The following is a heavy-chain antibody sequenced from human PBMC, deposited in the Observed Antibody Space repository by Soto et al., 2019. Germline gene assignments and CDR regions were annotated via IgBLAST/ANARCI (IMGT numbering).Heavy chain of an antibody. CDR2: IQSGGTT. CDR3: GRGDVLCDGGRCYGIPLDV. D-gene: IGHD2-15*01. J-gene: IGHJ6*04. V-gene: IGHV3-66*01. CDR1: GFTGSSKY. Sequence: EVQLVESGGGLVQPGGSLRLSCAASGFTGSSKYMTWVRQAPGKGLEWVSLIQSGGTTYYADSVKGRFTISRDTSEYTLHLQMDSRRVEDTAVYYCGRGDVLCDGGRCYGIPLDVWGKWTTVTVSS.